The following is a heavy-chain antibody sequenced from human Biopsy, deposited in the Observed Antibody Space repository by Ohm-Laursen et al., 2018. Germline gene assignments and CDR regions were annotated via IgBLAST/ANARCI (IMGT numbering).Heavy chain of an antibody. V-gene: IGHV4-4*07. Sequence: SETLSLTCTVSGASMTGYFWTWVRQPAGTGLEWIGHIYTIGDTTYNPSLESRVTISGDMSKKQFSLKLSGVTAADTAVYYCARFIVPSLHCSNGVCPIRWFDPWGQGTLVTVFS. CDR1: GASMTGYF. CDR2: IYTIGDT. D-gene: IGHD2-2*01. CDR3: ARFIVPSLHCSNGVCPIRWFDP. J-gene: IGHJ5*02.